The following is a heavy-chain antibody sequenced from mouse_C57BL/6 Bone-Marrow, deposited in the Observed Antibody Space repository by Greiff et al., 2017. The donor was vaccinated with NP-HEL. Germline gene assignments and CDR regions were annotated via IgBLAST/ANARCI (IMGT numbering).Heavy chain of an antibody. CDR1: GFSLTSYG. CDR2: IWSDGST. J-gene: IGHJ4*01. CDR3: ARASITTVVDYAMDY. Sequence: VQLQESGPGLVAPSQSLSITCTVSGFSLTSYGVHWVRQPPGKGLEWLVVIWSDGSTTYNSALKSRLRISKDNSKSQVFLKMNSLQTDDTAMYYCARASITTVVDYAMDYWGQGTSVTVSS. V-gene: IGHV2-6*03. D-gene: IGHD1-1*01.